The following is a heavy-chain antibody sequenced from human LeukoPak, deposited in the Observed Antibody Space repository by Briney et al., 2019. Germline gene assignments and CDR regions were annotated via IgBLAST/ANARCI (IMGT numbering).Heavy chain of an antibody. CDR2: IYYSGST. CDR3: ARDAESYASGSYTPFDY. J-gene: IGHJ4*02. D-gene: IGHD3-10*01. V-gene: IGHV4-59*12. Sequence: PSETLSLTCTVSGGSISSYYWSWIRQPPWKGLEWIGYIYYSGSTNYNPSLKSRVTISVDTSKNQFSLKLSSVTAADTAVYFCARDAESYASGSYTPFDYWGQGTLVTVSS. CDR1: GGSISSYY.